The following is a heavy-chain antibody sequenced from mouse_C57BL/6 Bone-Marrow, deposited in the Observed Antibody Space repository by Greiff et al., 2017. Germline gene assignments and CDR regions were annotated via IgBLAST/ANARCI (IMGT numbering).Heavy chain of an antibody. CDR1: GVSISPFGIG. Sequence: VTLERGGPGVFPPSPNLRLACSFSGVSISPFGIGCGWIRQPSGEGPEWLAHILGDDEKYYNPALKSRLTISKDTSKNQVFLKIANVDTADTATYYCARTLGSSYDYYAMDYWGQGTSVTVSS. V-gene: IGHV8-8*01. J-gene: IGHJ4*01. CDR3: ARTLGSSYDYYAMDY. D-gene: IGHD1-1*01. CDR2: ILGDDEK.